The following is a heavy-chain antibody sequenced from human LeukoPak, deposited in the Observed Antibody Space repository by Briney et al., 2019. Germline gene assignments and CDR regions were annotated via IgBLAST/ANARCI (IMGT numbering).Heavy chain of an antibody. CDR3: AHTANWGSGDWFDP. CDR2: IYWDDDK. J-gene: IGHJ5*02. V-gene: IGHV2-5*02. D-gene: IGHD7-27*01. Sequence: SGPTLVKPTQTLTLTCTFSGFSLSTSGVGVGWIRQPPGKALEWLAHIYWDDDKRYSPSLKSRLTITKDTSKNQVVLTMANMDPVDTATYYCAHTANWGSGDWFDPWGQGTLVTVSP. CDR1: GFSLSTSGVG.